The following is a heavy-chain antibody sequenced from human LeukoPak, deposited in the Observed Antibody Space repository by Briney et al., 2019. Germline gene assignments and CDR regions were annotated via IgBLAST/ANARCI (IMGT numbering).Heavy chain of an antibody. V-gene: IGHV4-59*05. CDR2: IYYSGGT. Sequence: GSLRLSCTVSGLIYSDAWMSWVRQAPGKGLEWIGSIYYSGGTYYNPSLKSRVTISADTSKNQFSLKLSSVTAADTAVYFCAPGSTHGSRGSWFDPWGQGTLVTVSS. CDR1: GLIYSDAW. CDR3: APGSTHGSRGSWFDP. J-gene: IGHJ5*02. D-gene: IGHD1-26*01.